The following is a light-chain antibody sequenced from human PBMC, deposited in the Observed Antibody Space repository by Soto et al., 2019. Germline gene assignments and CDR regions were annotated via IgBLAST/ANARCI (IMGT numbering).Light chain of an antibody. J-gene: IGKJ5*01. V-gene: IGKV3-15*01. CDR3: QQYNTWPIT. Sequence: ETVMTQSPATLSVSHGERDTLSCRASQSVSSKLAWYQQKPGQGHRLLVYRASTRTLGIPARFSGSESGTEFTLTISSLQSEEFAIYYCQQYNTWPITFGKGTRLEIK. CDR2: RAS. CDR1: QSVSSK.